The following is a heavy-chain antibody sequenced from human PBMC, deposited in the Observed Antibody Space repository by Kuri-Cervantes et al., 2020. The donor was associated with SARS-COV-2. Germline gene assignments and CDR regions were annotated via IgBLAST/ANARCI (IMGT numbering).Heavy chain of an antibody. CDR2: ISYDGSNK. CDR3: ARDMEDFWSGYSTKDYYYYMDV. CDR1: GCTFSSYG. J-gene: IGHJ6*03. V-gene: IGHV3-30*03. D-gene: IGHD3-3*01. Sequence: GESLKISCAASGCTFSSYGMHWVRQAPGKGLEWVAVISYDGSNKYYADSVKGRFTISRDNSKNTLYLQMNSLRAEDTAVYYCARDMEDFWSGYSTKDYYYYMDVWGKGTTVTVSS.